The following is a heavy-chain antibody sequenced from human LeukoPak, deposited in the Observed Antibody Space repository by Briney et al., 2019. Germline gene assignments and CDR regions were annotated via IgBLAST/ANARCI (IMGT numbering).Heavy chain of an antibody. CDR1: GFTFSSYA. J-gene: IGHJ4*02. D-gene: IGHD3-22*01. Sequence: GGSLRLSCAASGFTFSSYAMHWVRQAPGRGLEWVAVISYDGSNKYYADSVKGRFTISRDNSKNTLYLQMNSLRAEDTAVYYCARVVGGDDYYDSSGVLDYWGQGTLVTVSS. CDR2: ISYDGSNK. V-gene: IGHV3-30-3*01. CDR3: ARVVGGDDYYDSSGVLDY.